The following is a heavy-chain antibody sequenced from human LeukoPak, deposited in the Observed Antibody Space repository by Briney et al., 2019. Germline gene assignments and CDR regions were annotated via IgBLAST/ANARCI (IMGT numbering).Heavy chain of an antibody. J-gene: IGHJ4*02. D-gene: IGHD1-26*01. CDR1: GFTFSSYW. V-gene: IGHV3-7*01. CDR2: IKQDGSEK. CDR3: ARDKVVGPSNFDY. Sequence: GGSLRLSCAASGFTFSSYWMSWVSQAPGKGLEWVANIKQDGSEKYYVDSVKGRFTISRDNAKNSLYLQMNSLRAEDTAVYYCARDKVVGPSNFDYWGQGTLVTVSS.